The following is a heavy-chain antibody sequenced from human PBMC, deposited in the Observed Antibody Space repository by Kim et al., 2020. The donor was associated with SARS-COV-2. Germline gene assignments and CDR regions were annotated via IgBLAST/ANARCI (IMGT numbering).Heavy chain of an antibody. Sequence: SVKVSCKASGGTFSSYAISWVRQAPGQGLEWMGGIIPIFGTANYAQKFQGRVTITADESTSTAYMELSSLRSEDTAVYYCARDRYDILTGYRSFSSDPRPFDYWGQGTLVTVSS. CDR1: GGTFSSYA. CDR2: IIPIFGTA. CDR3: ARDRYDILTGYRSFSSDPRPFDY. V-gene: IGHV1-69*13. D-gene: IGHD3-9*01. J-gene: IGHJ4*02.